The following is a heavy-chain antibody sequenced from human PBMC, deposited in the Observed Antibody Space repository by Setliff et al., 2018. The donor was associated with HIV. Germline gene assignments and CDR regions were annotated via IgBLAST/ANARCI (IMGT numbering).Heavy chain of an antibody. CDR1: GFTFSSYS. V-gene: IGHV3-48*01. J-gene: IGHJ3*02. D-gene: IGHD5-18*01. CDR3: ARDWLADGYSTKFAFDI. Sequence: AGGSLRLSCAASGFTFSSYSLNWVRQAPGKGLEWVSYISSSSSTVFYADSVKGRFTISRDDAKNSLFLQMNSLRAEDTAVYYCARDWLADGYSTKFAFDIWGQGTMVTVSS. CDR2: ISSSSSTV.